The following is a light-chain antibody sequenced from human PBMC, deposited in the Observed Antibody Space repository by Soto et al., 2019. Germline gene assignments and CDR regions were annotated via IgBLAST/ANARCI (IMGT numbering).Light chain of an antibody. V-gene: IGKV2-28*01. J-gene: IGKJ1*01. CDR3: MQALQTPWT. CDR2: LGS. Sequence: DIVMTQSPLSLPVTTGEPASISCRSSQSLLHSNGYNYLDWYLQKPGQSPQLLIYLGSNLASGVPDRFSGSGSGTDFTLKISRVESEDVGVYYCMQALQTPWTFGQGTKVEIK. CDR1: QSLLHSNGYNY.